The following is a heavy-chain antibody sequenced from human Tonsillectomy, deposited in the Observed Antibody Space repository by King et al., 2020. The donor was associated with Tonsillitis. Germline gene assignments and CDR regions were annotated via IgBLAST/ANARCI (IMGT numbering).Heavy chain of an antibody. CDR2: IKSKSDGGTS. CDR3: TTDYYYYLDV. Sequence: VQLVESGGGLVTPGGSLRISCTASGLTFNTAWMSWVRQAPGKGLEWVGRIKSKSDGGTSDYAAPVEGRYTISRDDSKNTLFLQMNSLKTEDTAVYYCTTDYYYYLDVWGKGTTVTVSS. J-gene: IGHJ6*03. CDR1: GLTFNTAW. V-gene: IGHV3-15*01.